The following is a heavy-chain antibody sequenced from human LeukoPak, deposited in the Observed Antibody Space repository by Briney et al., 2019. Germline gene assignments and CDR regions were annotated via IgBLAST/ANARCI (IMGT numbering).Heavy chain of an antibody. CDR1: GFTFSSYA. CDR2: ISGSGGST. D-gene: IGHD5-18*01. Sequence: GGSLRLSCAASGFTFSSYAMSWVRQAPGKGLEWVSAISGSGGSTYYADSVKGRFTISRDNSKTTLYLQMNSLRAEDTAVYYCARDADRGYSYGLSRRAFDIWGQGTMVTVSS. CDR3: ARDADRGYSYGLSRRAFDI. V-gene: IGHV3-23*01. J-gene: IGHJ3*02.